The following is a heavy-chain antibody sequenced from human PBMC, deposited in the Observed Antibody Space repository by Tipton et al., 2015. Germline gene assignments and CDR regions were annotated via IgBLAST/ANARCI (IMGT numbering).Heavy chain of an antibody. V-gene: IGHV4-59*01. CDR2: IDYSGTK. Sequence: TLSLTCAVYGGSLSGYYWSWIRQPPGKGLEWIGNIDYSGTKNYNPSLKSRVTISLDTSKNQFSLKLSSVTAADTAVYYCARDLEHGMDVWGQGTTVTVSS. CDR1: GGSLSGYY. D-gene: IGHD5-24*01. J-gene: IGHJ6*02. CDR3: ARDLEHGMDV.